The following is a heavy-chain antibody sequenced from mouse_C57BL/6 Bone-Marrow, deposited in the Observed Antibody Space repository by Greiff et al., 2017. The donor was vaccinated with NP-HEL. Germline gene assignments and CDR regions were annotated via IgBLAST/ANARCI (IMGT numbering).Heavy chain of an antibody. J-gene: IGHJ4*01. Sequence: EVKLVESGGGLVKPGGSLKLSCAASGFTFSSYAMSWVRQTPEKRLEWVATISDGGSYTYYPDNVKGRFTISRDNAKNNLYLQMSHLKSEDTAMYYCARDPRDGYYYAMDYWGQGTSVTVSS. CDR1: GFTFSSYA. CDR3: ARDPRDGYYYAMDY. CDR2: ISDGGSYT. D-gene: IGHD2-3*01. V-gene: IGHV5-4*01.